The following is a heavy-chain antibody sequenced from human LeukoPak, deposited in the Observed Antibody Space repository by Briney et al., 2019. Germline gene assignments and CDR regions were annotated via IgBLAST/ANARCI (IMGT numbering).Heavy chain of an antibody. CDR1: RYNFTGYY. V-gene: IGHV1-2*02. CDR3: ARDWLGSSTWNWFDP. D-gene: IGHD6-13*01. J-gene: IGHJ5*02. CDR2: INPDSGGT. Sequence: GASVKVSCKASRYNFTGYYIHWLRQAPGQGLEWMGWINPDSGGTKYAQNFQGRVAMTRDTSISTAYMELSSLRFDDTAVYYCARDWLGSSTWNWFDPWGQGTLVTVSS.